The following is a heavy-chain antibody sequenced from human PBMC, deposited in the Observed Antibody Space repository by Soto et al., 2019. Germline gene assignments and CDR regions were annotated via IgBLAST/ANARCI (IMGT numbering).Heavy chain of an antibody. D-gene: IGHD2-15*01. CDR1: GGAFRGYY. Sequence: PSETLSLTCAVYGGAFRGYYWSWIRQPPGKGLEWLGEINDSGSTNYNPSLKSRITISLDTSKKEISLRLSSVTAADTAVYYCARERGRYCSGESCYPFGPWGQGALVTFSS. CDR2: INDSGST. V-gene: IGHV4-34*01. J-gene: IGHJ5*02. CDR3: ARERGRYCSGESCYPFGP.